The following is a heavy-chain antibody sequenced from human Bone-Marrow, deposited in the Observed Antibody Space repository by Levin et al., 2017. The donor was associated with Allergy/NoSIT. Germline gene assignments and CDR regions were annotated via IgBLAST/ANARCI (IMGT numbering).Heavy chain of an antibody. CDR3: ARDIGSRTIAVAGGGNWFDP. D-gene: IGHD6-19*01. V-gene: IGHV4-4*02. CDR2: IYHSGST. Sequence: PSETLSLTCAVSGGSISSSNWWSWVRQPPGKGLEWIGEIYHSGSTNYNPSLKSRVTISVDKSKNQFSLKLSSVTAADTAVYYCARDIGSRTIAVAGGGNWFDPWGQGTLVTVSS. J-gene: IGHJ5*02. CDR1: GGSISSSNW.